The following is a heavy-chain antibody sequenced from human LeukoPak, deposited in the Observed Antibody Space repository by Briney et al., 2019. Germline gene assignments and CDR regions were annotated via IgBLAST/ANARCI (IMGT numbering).Heavy chain of an antibody. V-gene: IGHV3-21*04. Sequence: PGGSLRLSCAASGFTFSSYSMNWVRQAPGKGLEWVSSISSSSSYIYYADSVKGRFTISRDNAKNSLYLQMNSLRAEDTAVYYCAREGRYYYDSSGYSDWGQGTLVTVSS. D-gene: IGHD3-22*01. CDR2: ISSSSSYI. J-gene: IGHJ4*02. CDR1: GFTFSSYS. CDR3: AREGRYYYDSSGYSD.